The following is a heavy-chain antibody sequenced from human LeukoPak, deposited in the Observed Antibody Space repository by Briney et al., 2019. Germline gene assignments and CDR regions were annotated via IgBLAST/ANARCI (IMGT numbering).Heavy chain of an antibody. CDR3: ARAEGRGSYWGAPHYFDY. J-gene: IGHJ4*02. D-gene: IGHD1-26*01. Sequence: ASVKVSCKASGYTFTGYYMHWVRQAPGQGLEWMGWINPNSGGTNYAQKFQGRVTMTRDTSISTAYMELSRLRSDDTAVYYCARAEGRGSYWGAPHYFDYWGQGTLVTVSS. CDR1: GYTFTGYY. V-gene: IGHV1-2*02. CDR2: INPNSGGT.